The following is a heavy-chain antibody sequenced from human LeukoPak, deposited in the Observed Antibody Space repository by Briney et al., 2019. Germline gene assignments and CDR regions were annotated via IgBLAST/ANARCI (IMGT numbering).Heavy chain of an antibody. J-gene: IGHJ6*02. CDR1: GYTFTGYY. D-gene: IGHD1-26*01. Sequence: ASVKVSCKASGYTFTGYYMHWVRQAPGQGLEWMGWINTNTGNPTYAQGFTGRFVFSLDTSVSTAYLQISSLKAEDTAVYYCAREGPVVGATQAPYYYYYGMDVWGQGTTVTVSS. CDR2: INTNTGNP. CDR3: AREGPVVGATQAPYYYYYGMDV. V-gene: IGHV7-4-1*02.